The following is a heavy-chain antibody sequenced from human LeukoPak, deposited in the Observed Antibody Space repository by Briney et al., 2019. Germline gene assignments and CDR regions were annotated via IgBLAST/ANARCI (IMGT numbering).Heavy chain of an antibody. CDR3: VRDLHLRHPRSGFDP. Sequence: GASVKVSCKASGYTFTSYAMHWVRQAPGQRLGWMGWINAGNGNTKYSQKFQGRVTITRDTSASTAYMELSSLRSEDTAVYYCVRDLHLRHPRSGFDPWGQGTLVTVSS. CDR1: GYTFTSYA. D-gene: IGHD4-11*01. J-gene: IGHJ5*02. CDR2: INAGNGNT. V-gene: IGHV1-3*01.